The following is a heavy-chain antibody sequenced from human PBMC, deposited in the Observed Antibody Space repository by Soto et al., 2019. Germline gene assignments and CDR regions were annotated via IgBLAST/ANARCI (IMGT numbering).Heavy chain of an antibody. Sequence: SETLSLTCAVYGGSFSGYYWSWIRQPPGKGLEWIGEINHSGSTNYNPSLKSRVTISVDTSKNQFSLKLSSVTAADTAVYYCARFPFYYYGSGSYYTRYYYYGMDVWGQGTTVTVSS. CDR3: ARFPFYYYGSGSYYTRYYYYGMDV. J-gene: IGHJ6*02. V-gene: IGHV4-34*01. CDR2: INHSGST. CDR1: GGSFSGYY. D-gene: IGHD3-10*01.